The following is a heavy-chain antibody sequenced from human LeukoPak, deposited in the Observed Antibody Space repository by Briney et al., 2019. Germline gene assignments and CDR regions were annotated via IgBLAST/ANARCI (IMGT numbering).Heavy chain of an antibody. CDR3: ARVKAGYYYYFDY. D-gene: IGHD3-22*01. CDR2: IYHSGST. Sequence: SETLSLTCTVSGGSISSSSYYWGWIRQPPGKGLEWIGEIYHSGSTNYNPSLKSRVTISVDRSKNQFSLKLSSVTAADTAVDYCARVKAGYYYYFDYWGQGTLVTVSS. CDR1: GGSISSSSYY. V-gene: IGHV4-39*07. J-gene: IGHJ4*02.